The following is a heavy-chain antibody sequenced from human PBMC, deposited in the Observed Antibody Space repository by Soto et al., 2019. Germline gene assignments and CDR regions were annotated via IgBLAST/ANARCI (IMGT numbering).Heavy chain of an antibody. CDR1: GGSFSGYY. CDR2: IYHSGIT. J-gene: IGHJ4*02. Sequence: SETLSLTCAVYGGSFSGYYWSWIRHPPGTGLEWIGEIYHSGITNYNPSLKSRVTISVDKSKNQFSLKLSSVTAADTAVYYCASVSWYYYDSSGYYPRWGQGTLVTVSS. CDR3: ASVSWYYYDSSGYYPR. D-gene: IGHD3-22*01. V-gene: IGHV4-34*01.